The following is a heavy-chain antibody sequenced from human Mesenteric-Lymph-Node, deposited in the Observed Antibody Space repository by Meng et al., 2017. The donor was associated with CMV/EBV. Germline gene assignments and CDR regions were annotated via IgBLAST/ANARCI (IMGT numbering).Heavy chain of an antibody. J-gene: IGHJ6*02. CDR2: IRFDGNK. Sequence: GGSLRLSCEASGFTFSNSGMHWVRQAPGKGLEWVAFIRFDGNKFYFDSVKGRFTISRDSSKNTVYLQMNSLRAEDTAVYYCARVGTATMFGVVTPSDVWGQGTTVTVSS. V-gene: IGHV3-30*02. CDR1: GFTFSNSG. CDR3: ARVGTATMFGVVTPSDV. D-gene: IGHD3-3*01.